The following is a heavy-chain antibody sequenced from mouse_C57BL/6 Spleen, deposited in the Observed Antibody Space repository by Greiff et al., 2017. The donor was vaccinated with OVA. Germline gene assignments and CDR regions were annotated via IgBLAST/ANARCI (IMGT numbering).Heavy chain of an antibody. V-gene: IGHV1-81*01. CDR3: ARYTTVVASYYFDY. Sequence: QVQLKQSGAELARPGASVKLSCKASGYTFTSYGISWVKQRTGQGLEWIGEIYPRSGNTYYNEKFKGKATLTADKSSSTAYMELRSLTSEDSAVYFCARYTTVVASYYFDYWGQGTTLTVSS. CDR1: GYTFTSYG. J-gene: IGHJ2*01. CDR2: IYPRSGNT. D-gene: IGHD1-1*01.